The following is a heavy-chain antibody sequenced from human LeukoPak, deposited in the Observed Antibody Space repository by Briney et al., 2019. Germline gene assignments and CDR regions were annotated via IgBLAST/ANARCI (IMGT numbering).Heavy chain of an antibody. CDR3: AMERYCSGGSCYQAAFDP. V-gene: IGHV1-2*02. CDR2: INPNSGGT. D-gene: IGHD2-15*01. Sequence: GASVKVPCKASGYTFTGYYMHWVRQAPGQGLEWMGWINPNSGGTNYAQKFQGRVTMTRDTSVSTAYMELSRLRSDDTAVYYCAMERYCSGGSCYQAAFDPWGQGTLVTVSS. CDR1: GYTFTGYY. J-gene: IGHJ5*02.